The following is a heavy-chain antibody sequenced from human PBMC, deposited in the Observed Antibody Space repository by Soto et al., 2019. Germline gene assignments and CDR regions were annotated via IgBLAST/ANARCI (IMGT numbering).Heavy chain of an antibody. V-gene: IGHV4-31*03. CDR3: AREYYYGSGSSY. J-gene: IGHJ4*02. CDR2: IYYSGST. CDR1: GGSISSGGYY. Sequence: QVQLQESGPGVVKPSQTLSLTCTVSGGSISSGGYYWSWIRQHAGKGLECIGYIYYSGSTFYNPSLKSRVTISVDTSKNQFSLKMSSVTAADTAVYYCAREYYYGSGSSYWGQGTLVTVSS. D-gene: IGHD3-10*01.